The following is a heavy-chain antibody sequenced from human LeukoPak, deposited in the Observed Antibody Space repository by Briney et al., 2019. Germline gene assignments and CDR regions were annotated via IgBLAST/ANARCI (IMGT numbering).Heavy chain of an antibody. V-gene: IGHV4-34*01. Sequence: SEILSLTCGVSGMSLSDYYWTWIHQSPGKGLEWIGEVSHDGDTNYNPSLKSRVSISVDTSNDQFSLKLSSVTAADTGVYYCARRALDYDDVAYFYARCSDVWGQGIKVTVS. CDR1: GMSLSDYY. D-gene: IGHD4-17*01. CDR2: VSHDGDT. CDR3: ARRALDYDDVAYFYARCSDV. J-gene: IGHJ6*02.